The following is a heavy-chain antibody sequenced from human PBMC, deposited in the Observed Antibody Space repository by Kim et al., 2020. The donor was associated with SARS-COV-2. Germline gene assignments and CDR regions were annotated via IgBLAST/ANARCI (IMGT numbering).Heavy chain of an antibody. D-gene: IGHD3-10*01. CDR1: GFTFSSYA. V-gene: IGHV3-30*04. CDR2: ISYDGSNK. J-gene: IGHJ5*02. CDR3: ARDDSGSYRWFDP. Sequence: GGSLRLSCAASGFTFSSYAMHWVRQAPGKGLEWVAVISYDGSNKYYADSVKGRFTISRDNSKNTLYLQMNSLRAEDTAVYYCARDDSGSYRWFDPWGQGTLVTVSS.